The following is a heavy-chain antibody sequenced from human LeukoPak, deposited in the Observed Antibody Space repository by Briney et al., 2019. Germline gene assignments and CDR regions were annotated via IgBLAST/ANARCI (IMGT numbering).Heavy chain of an antibody. CDR2: ISGSGDNT. V-gene: IGHV3-23*01. CDR3: AKGSYYDSSGSFYFDY. Sequence: GGSLRLSCAASGFTFSSYAMRWVRQAPGKGLEWVSGISGSGDNTYYADSVKGRFTISRDNSKNTLYVQVNSLGTEDTAAYYCAKGSYYDSSGSFYFDYWGQGTLVTVSS. J-gene: IGHJ4*02. D-gene: IGHD3-22*01. CDR1: GFTFSSYA.